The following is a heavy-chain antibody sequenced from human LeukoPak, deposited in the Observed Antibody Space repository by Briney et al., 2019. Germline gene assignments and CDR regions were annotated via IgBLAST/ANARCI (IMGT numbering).Heavy chain of an antibody. Sequence: SETLSLTCTVSGDSISNHTSYWTWIRQPAVKGLEGIGRIYASTSTSYNPSLKSRVTISVDTSKNQFSLKLSSVTAADTAVYYCATGAIYGSATVNWFDPWGQGTLVTVSS. D-gene: IGHD3-10*01. CDR2: IYASTST. CDR1: GDSISNHTSY. CDR3: ATGAIYGSATVNWFDP. V-gene: IGHV4-61*02. J-gene: IGHJ5*02.